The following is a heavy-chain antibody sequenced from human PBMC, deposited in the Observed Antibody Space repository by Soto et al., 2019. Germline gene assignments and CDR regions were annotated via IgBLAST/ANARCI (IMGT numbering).Heavy chain of an antibody. CDR2: IYHDGRT. D-gene: IGHD3-10*01. J-gene: IGHJ4*02. CDR3: ARETGVQMQVAY. CDR1: GDSISSDHW. V-gene: IGHV4-4*02. Sequence: QVQLQESGPGLVKPSETLSLTCAVSGDSISSDHWWTWVRQPPGKGLEWIEEIYHDGRTNYNPSLKSRGPLSLDKSTNQFSLKLTSVTAADTGVFFCARETGVQMQVAYWGRGTLVTVSS.